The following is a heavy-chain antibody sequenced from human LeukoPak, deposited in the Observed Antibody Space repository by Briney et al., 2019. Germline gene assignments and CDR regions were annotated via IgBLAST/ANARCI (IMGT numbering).Heavy chain of an antibody. Sequence: GGSLRLSCAASGFTFSSYVMHWVRQAPGKGLEWVAIISYDGSNEYYADSVKGRFTISRDNSQNTLYLQMNSLRNEDTAVYYCAKEIWPTVTTPGHTYDYWGQGTLVTVSS. V-gene: IGHV3-30*04. CDR3: AKEIWPTVTTPGHTYDY. J-gene: IGHJ4*02. CDR2: ISYDGSNE. D-gene: IGHD4-17*01. CDR1: GFTFSSYV.